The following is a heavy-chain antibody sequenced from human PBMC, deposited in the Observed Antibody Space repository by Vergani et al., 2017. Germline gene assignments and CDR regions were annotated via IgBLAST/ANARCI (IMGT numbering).Heavy chain of an antibody. D-gene: IGHD1-14*01. CDR3: ARGKPDTRTYKYYFDY. Sequence: QVQLPQWGAGLLKPSETLSLTCAVYGGSFSGYYWSWIRQPPGKGLEWIGEINHSGSTNYNPSLKSRVTISVDTSKNQFSLKLSSVTAADTAVYYCARGKPDTRTYKYYFDYWGQGTLVTVSS. J-gene: IGHJ4*02. CDR2: INHSGST. CDR1: GGSFSGYY. V-gene: IGHV4-34*01.